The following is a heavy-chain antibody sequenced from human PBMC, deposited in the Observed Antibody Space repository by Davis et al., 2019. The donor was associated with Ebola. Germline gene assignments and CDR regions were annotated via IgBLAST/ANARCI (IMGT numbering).Heavy chain of an antibody. J-gene: IGHJ3*01. CDR3: AKDGYYDSSGLTHPPNAFDF. D-gene: IGHD3-22*01. Sequence: GESLKISCAASGFTFSSYAINWVRQAPGKGLEWVSAISGSGGATYYADSVKGRFTVSRDNSKNTLSLQMNSLRGEDTAVYYCAKDGYYDSSGLTHPPNAFDFWGQGTMVTVSS. V-gene: IGHV3-23*01. CDR1: GFTFSSYA. CDR2: ISGSGGAT.